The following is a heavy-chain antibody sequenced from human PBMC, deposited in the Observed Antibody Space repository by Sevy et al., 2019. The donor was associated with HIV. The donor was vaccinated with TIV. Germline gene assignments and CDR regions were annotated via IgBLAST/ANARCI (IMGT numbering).Heavy chain of an antibody. CDR1: GFSFSSYS. Sequence: GGSLRLSCAASGFSFSSYSMNWVRQAPGKGLEWVSSITIFGDYMYYADSVKGRFTISRDNTKNSLYLQMNSLRAEDTAVYYCARLRIAFDSCDYETPFDYWGQGTLVTVSS. V-gene: IGHV3-21*01. D-gene: IGHD4-17*01. CDR3: ARLRIAFDSCDYETPFDY. J-gene: IGHJ4*02. CDR2: ITIFGDYM.